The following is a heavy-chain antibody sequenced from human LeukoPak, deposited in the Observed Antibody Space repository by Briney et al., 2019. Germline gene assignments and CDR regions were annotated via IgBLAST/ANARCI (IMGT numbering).Heavy chain of an antibody. Sequence: SETLSLSCTVSGGSISSYYWSWIRQPPGKGLEWIGYIYYSGSTNYNPSLKSRVTISVDTSKNQFSLKLSSVTAADTAVYYCARTYSEHAFDIWGQGTMVTVSS. D-gene: IGHD3-3*01. CDR2: IYYSGST. J-gene: IGHJ3*02. CDR1: GGSISSYY. V-gene: IGHV4-59*08. CDR3: ARTYSEHAFDI.